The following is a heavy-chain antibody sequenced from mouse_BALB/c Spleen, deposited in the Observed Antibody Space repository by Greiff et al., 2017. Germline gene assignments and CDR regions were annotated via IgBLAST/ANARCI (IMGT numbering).Heavy chain of an antibody. V-gene: IGHV1-9*01. D-gene: IGHD1-1*01. J-gene: IGHJ4*01. CDR1: GYTFSSYW. CDR3: ARGYYGSSPSLYYYAMDY. CDR2: ILPGSGST. Sequence: QVQLQQSGAELMKPGASVKISCKATGYTFSSYWIEWVKQRPGHGLEWIGEILPGSGSTNYNEKFKGKATFTADTSSNTAYMQLSSLTSEDSAVYYCARGYYGSSPSLYYYAMDYWGQGTSVTVSS.